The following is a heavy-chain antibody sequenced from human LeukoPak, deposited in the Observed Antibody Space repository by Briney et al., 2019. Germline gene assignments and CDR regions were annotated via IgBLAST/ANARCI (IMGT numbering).Heavy chain of an antibody. CDR1: GGPISSSNG. D-gene: IGHD3-22*01. CDR2: IYHSGST. Sequence: PSGTLSLTCAVSGGPISSSNGWSWVRQPPGKGLEWIGEIYHSGSTNYNPSLKSRVTISVDKSKNQFSLKLSSVTAADTAVYYCARAPQGNTYYYDSSGHDYFDYWGEGTLVTVSS. V-gene: IGHV4-4*02. CDR3: ARAPQGNTYYYDSSGHDYFDY. J-gene: IGHJ4*02.